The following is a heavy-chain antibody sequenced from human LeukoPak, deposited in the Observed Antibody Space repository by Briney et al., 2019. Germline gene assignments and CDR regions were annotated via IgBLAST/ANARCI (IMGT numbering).Heavy chain of an antibody. Sequence: GESLKISCKASGYNFSSYWIGWVRQMPGKGVEWMGIIYPGDYDSRYSPSFQGQVTISADKSISTAYLQWSSLKASDTAMYYCARQNSRAIDYWGQGTLVTVSS. CDR3: ARQNSRAIDY. J-gene: IGHJ4*02. D-gene: IGHD2-21*01. V-gene: IGHV5-51*01. CDR2: IYPGDYDS. CDR1: GYNFSSYW.